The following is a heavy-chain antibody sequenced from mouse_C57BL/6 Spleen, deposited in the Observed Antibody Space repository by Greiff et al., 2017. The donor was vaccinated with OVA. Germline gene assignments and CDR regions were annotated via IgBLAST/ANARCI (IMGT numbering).Heavy chain of an antibody. J-gene: IGHJ3*01. CDR3: ARDRGKLVLFAY. Sequence: EVKVVESGGGLVKPGGSLKLSCAASGFTFSSYAMSWVRQTPEKRLEWVATISDGGSYTYYPDNVKGRFTISRDNAKNNLYLQMSHLKSEDTAMYYCARDRGKLVLFAYWGQGTLVTVSA. CDR2: ISDGGSYT. D-gene: IGHD1-3*01. CDR1: GFTFSSYA. V-gene: IGHV5-4*01.